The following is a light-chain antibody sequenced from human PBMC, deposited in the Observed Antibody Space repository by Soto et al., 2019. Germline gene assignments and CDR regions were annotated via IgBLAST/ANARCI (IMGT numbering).Light chain of an antibody. CDR2: DAS. CDR3: QPYTSYTPCP. Sequence: QVRRSRWTLCVVVLDICTISCGASQSISKYLGWYQQKPGKAPNLLIYDASILESGVPSRFSGSGSGTEFSLTISSLQADDFATHYCQPYTSYTPCPFGQRTKLAI. J-gene: IGKJ1*01. CDR1: QSISKY. V-gene: IGKV1-5*01.